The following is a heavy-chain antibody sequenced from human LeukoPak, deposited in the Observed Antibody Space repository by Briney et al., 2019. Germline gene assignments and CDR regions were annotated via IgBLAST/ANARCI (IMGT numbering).Heavy chain of an antibody. J-gene: IGHJ4*02. CDR2: IKQDGSEK. V-gene: IGHV3-7*01. D-gene: IGHD6-6*01. CDR3: ASGGRGLAARQFDY. Sequence: GGSLRLSCAASGFTFSGYWMSWVRQAPGKGLEWVANIKQDGSEKYYVDSVKGRFTISRDNARNSLYLQMNSLRAGDTAVYYCASGGRGLAARQFDYWGQGTLVTVSA. CDR1: GFTFSGYW.